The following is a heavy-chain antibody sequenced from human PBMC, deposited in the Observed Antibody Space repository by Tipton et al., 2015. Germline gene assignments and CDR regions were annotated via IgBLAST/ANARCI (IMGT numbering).Heavy chain of an antibody. D-gene: IGHD6-19*01. Sequence: SLRLSCAASGFTFSDYYMTWIRQAPGKGLEWLSYISSGGRTIYYADSVKGRFTISRDNAKNSLYLQMNSLRDEDTAVYYCARVLGQWLDQAYDYWGQGTLVTVSS. CDR3: ARVLGQWLDQAYDY. J-gene: IGHJ4*02. CDR2: ISSGGRTI. V-gene: IGHV3-11*04. CDR1: GFTFSDYY.